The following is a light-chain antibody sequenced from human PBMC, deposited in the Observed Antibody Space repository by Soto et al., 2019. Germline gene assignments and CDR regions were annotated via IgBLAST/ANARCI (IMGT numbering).Light chain of an antibody. CDR3: QQYGSSGT. J-gene: IGKJ1*01. Sequence: IVMTQSPATLSVSPGERVTLSCRARQSVGSNLAWYQQKPGQAPRLLIYGASNRATGIPDRFSGSGSGTDFTLTISRLEPEDFAVYYCQQYGSSGTFGQGTKVDIK. CDR2: GAS. V-gene: IGKV3-20*01. CDR1: QSVGSN.